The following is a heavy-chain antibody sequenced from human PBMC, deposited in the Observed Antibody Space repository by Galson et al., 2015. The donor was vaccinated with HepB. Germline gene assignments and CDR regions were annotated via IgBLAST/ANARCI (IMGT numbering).Heavy chain of an antibody. CDR1: GGTFSSYA. CDR2: IIPILGTA. J-gene: IGHJ5*02. CDR3: ATTRPTMVRGVAGSPGWFDP. Sequence: SVKVSCKASGGTFSSYAISWVRQAPGQGLEWMGGIIPILGTANYAQKFQGRVTITADESTSTAYMELSSLRSEDTAVYYSATTRPTMVRGVAGSPGWFDPWGQGTLVTVSS. D-gene: IGHD3-10*01. V-gene: IGHV1-69*13.